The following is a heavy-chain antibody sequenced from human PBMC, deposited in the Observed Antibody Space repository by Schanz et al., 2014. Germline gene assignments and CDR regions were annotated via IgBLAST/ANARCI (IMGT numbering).Heavy chain of an antibody. D-gene: IGHD3-9*01. Sequence: VQLVESGGGLAQPGGSLRLSCAASGITFSGYSMNWVRQAPGKGLEWVGHSRNKGHSYTSEYAASVKGRFTISRDESESSLYLQMDSLKTEDTAVYYCARRNFYDKSAAFDYWGQGSLVTVSS. CDR3: ARRNFYDKSAAFDY. CDR1: GITFSGYS. J-gene: IGHJ4*02. V-gene: IGHV3-72*01. CDR2: SRNKGHSYTS.